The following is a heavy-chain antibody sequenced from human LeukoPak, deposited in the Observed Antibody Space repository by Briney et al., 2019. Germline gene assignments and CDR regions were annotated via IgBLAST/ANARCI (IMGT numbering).Heavy chain of an antibody. V-gene: IGHV1-2*02. D-gene: IGHD3-10*01. CDR3: ARAFFFRSGSYTDWFDP. CDR2: INPNSGGT. CDR1: GYTFTGYY. J-gene: IGHJ5*02. Sequence: ASVKVSCKASGYTFTGYYMHWVRQAPGQGLEWMGWINPNSGGTNYAQKFQGRVTMTRDTSISTAYMELSRLRSDDTAVYYCARAFFFRSGSYTDWFDPWGQGTLVTVSS.